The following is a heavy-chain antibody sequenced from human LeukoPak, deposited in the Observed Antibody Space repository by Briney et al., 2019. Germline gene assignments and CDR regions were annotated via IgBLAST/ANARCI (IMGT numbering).Heavy chain of an antibody. CDR2: ISGSGGST. CDR3: ASDNWNYLFGY. J-gene: IGHJ4*02. D-gene: IGHD1-7*01. CDR1: GFTFSSYA. Sequence: GGSLRLSCAASGFTFSSYAMSWVRQAPGKGLEWVSAISGSGGSTYYADSAKGRFTISRDNSKNTLYLQMNSLRAEDTAVYYCASDNWNYLFGYWGQGTPVTVSS. V-gene: IGHV3-23*01.